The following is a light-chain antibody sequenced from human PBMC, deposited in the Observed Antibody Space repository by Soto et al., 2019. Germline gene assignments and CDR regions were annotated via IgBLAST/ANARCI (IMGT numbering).Light chain of an antibody. CDR2: EVS. V-gene: IGLV2-14*01. J-gene: IGLJ1*01. CDR3: SSYTSSSPCV. CDR1: SSDVGGYKY. Sequence: QSVLTRPASVSGSPGQSITISCTGTSSDVGGYKYVSWYQQHPGKAPKLMIYEVSNRPSGVSNRFSGSKSGNTASLTISGLHAEDEADYYCSSYTSSSPCVFGTGTKVTVL.